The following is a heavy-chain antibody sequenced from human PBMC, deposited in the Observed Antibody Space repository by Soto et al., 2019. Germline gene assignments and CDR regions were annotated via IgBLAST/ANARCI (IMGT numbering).Heavy chain of an antibody. Sequence: GGSLRLSYAASGFTFTSYAMNWVRLAPGKGLEWVSAISGTGYNTYYADSVKGRFTISRDNTKNTLYLQMNSLRAEDTAVYYCAKAGFSSSWSPTYFDYWGQATLVTVSS. J-gene: IGHJ4*02. D-gene: IGHD6-13*01. V-gene: IGHV3-23*01. CDR2: ISGTGYNT. CDR3: AKAGFSSSWSPTYFDY. CDR1: GFTFTSYA.